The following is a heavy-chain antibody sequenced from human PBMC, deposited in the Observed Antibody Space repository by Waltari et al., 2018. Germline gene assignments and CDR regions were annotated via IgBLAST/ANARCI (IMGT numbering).Heavy chain of an antibody. CDR1: GFSLSTSGVG. CDR3: AHIETVEMATILGY. Sequence: QITLKESGPTLVKPTQTLTLTCTFSGFSLSTSGVGVGWIRQPPGKALEWLALIYWNDDKRYSPSLKSRLTITKDTSKNQVVLTMTNMDPVDTATYYCAHIETVEMATILGYWGQGTLVTVSS. D-gene: IGHD5-12*01. J-gene: IGHJ4*02. V-gene: IGHV2-5*01. CDR2: IYWNDDK.